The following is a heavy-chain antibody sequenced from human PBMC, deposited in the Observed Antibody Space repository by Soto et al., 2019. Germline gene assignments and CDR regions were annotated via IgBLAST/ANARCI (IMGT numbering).Heavy chain of an antibody. V-gene: IGHV1-46*01. CDR3: ARDFGSAYSKPTTTHYYYYFGLDV. CDR2: MNPNSGSV. Sequence: VQLAQSGAEVEKPGASVTISCKTSGYTFTSYYIHWVRQAPGQGLEWMGVMNPNSGSVTYAKKFQGRVAMTRDRSTATMYLEVSGLTSDDTAIYFCARDFGSAYSKPTTTHYYYYFGLDVWGQGTTVTVSS. D-gene: IGHD3-10*01. J-gene: IGHJ6*02. CDR1: GYTFTSYY.